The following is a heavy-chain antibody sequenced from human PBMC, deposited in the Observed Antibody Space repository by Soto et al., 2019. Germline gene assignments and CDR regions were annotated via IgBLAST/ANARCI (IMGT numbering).Heavy chain of an antibody. D-gene: IGHD2-21*02. CDR1: GGTFSSYA. CDR3: AREEGYGGNYNPYYYYYCRDV. CDR2: IIPIFGTA. Sequence: QVQLVQSGAEVKKPGSSVKVSCKASGGTFSSYAISWVRQAPGQGLEWMGGIIPIFGTANYAQKFQGRVTITADKSTSIAYMELSSLRSEDTAVYYCAREEGYGGNYNPYYYYYCRDVWGKGTTVTFSS. J-gene: IGHJ6*04. V-gene: IGHV1-69*06.